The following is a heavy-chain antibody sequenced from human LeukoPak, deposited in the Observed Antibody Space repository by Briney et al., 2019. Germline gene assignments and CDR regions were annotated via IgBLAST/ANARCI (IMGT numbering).Heavy chain of an antibody. CDR2: ISYDGSDK. Sequence: GGSLRLSCAASGFTFSCNAMHWVRPAPGKGLEWGAIISYDGSDKNYADSVKGRFTISRDNSKNTLDLQMNRLRTEDTAVYYCAKDQRRQLGIDYWGQGSLVTVSS. CDR3: AKDQRRQLGIDY. V-gene: IGHV3-30*18. D-gene: IGHD1-1*01. J-gene: IGHJ4*02. CDR1: GFTFSCNA.